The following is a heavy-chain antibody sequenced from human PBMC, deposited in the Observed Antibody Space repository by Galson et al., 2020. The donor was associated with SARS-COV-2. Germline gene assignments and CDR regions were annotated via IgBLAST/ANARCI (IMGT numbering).Heavy chain of an antibody. Sequence: SETLSLTCTVSGGSISGHYWSWIRQTPGKGLEWIGYIFYGGGTNYNPSLKSRVTISADMSKNQISLNLNSVTAADSAVYYCATTEWFGRYYSGIDVWGQGTTVTVSS. CDR2: IFYGGGT. V-gene: IGHV4-59*11. D-gene: IGHD3-10*01. J-gene: IGHJ6*02. CDR3: ATTEWFGRYYSGIDV. CDR1: GGSISGHY.